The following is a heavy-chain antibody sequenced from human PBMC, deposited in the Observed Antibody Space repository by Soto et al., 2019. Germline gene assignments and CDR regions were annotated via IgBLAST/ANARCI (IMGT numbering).Heavy chain of an antibody. J-gene: IGHJ6*02. D-gene: IGHD3-3*01. Sequence: QVQLQESGPGLVKPSQTLSLTCTVSGGSISSGGYYWSWIRQHPGKGLEWMGYIYYSVSTYYNPSRKRRGTRAVDTSKNQCALKPSSVTAAGTAEYDCAGGADDWWRGGMDVWGRGATVTVS. CDR3: AGGADDWWRGGMDV. CDR2: IYYSVST. CDR1: GGSISSGGYY. V-gene: IGHV4-31*03.